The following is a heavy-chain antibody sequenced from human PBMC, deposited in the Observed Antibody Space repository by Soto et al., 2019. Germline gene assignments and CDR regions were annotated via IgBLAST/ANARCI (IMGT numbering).Heavy chain of an antibody. V-gene: IGHV1-3*01. D-gene: IGHD2-15*01. CDR1: GCTFTSYA. CDR2: INAGNGNT. CDR3: ARGPGGPDGPGDY. Sequence: QVQLVQSGAEVKKPGASVKVSCKASGCTFTSYAMHWVRKAPGQRLEWMGWINAGNGNTKYSQKFQGRVTITRDTAASTAYMELSSLRSEDTAVYYCARGPGGPDGPGDYWGQGTLVTVSS. J-gene: IGHJ4*02.